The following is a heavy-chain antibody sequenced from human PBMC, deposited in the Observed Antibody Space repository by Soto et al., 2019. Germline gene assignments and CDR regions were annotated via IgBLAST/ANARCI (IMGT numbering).Heavy chain of an antibody. CDR2: IYYSGST. Sequence: QVQLQESGPGLVKPSQTLALTCTVSGGSISSGGYYWSWIRQHPGKGLEWIGYIYYSGSTYYNPSLKSRVTISVDTSKNQFSLKLSSVTAADTAVYYCARVPDYGDYDGFNPEFDYWGQGTLVTVSS. CDR1: GGSISSGGYY. CDR3: ARVPDYGDYDGFNPEFDY. V-gene: IGHV4-31*03. D-gene: IGHD4-17*01. J-gene: IGHJ4*02.